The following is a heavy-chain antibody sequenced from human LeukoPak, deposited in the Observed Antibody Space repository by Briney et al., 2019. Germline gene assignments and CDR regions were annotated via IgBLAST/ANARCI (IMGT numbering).Heavy chain of an antibody. V-gene: IGHV1-2*02. CDR3: ARDPWVVPAADDY. CDR1: GYAFTGYY. D-gene: IGHD2-2*01. CDR2: INPNSGGT. J-gene: IGHJ4*02. Sequence: GASVNVSCKASGYAFTGYYMHWVRQAPGQGLEWMGWINPNSGGTNYAQKFQGRVTMTRDTSISTAYMELSRLRSDDTAVYYCARDPWVVPAADDYWGQGILVTVSS.